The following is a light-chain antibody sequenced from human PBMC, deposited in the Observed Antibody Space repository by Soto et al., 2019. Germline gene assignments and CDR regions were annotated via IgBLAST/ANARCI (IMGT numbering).Light chain of an antibody. CDR1: QSISRY. V-gene: IGKV1-39*01. CDR2: VAS. CDR3: QQSYRTPT. J-gene: IGKJ5*01. Sequence: DVRMSHSPSSLSAYQGDRVTITCRASQSISRYLNWYQQKPGKAPNLLIYVASSLQSEVPSRFSGSGSGTDFTLTITSLQPEDFATYYCQQSYRTPTFCQGTLPEI.